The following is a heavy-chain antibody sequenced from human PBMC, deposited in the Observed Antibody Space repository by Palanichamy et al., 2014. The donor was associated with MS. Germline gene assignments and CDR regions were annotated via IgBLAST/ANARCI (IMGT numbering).Heavy chain of an antibody. V-gene: IGHV3-23*01. CDR2: ISGSGSST. J-gene: IGHJ4*02. CDR1: GLTFSSYA. CDR3: AKGHQGINYGDGFDY. D-gene: IGHD4-17*01. Sequence: EVQLLESWGRRWYTRGGPLRLSCIVSGLTFSSYAMTWVRQAPGKGLEWVSTISGSGSSTYHADSVKGRFTISRDNSKNTLNLQMNSLRPEGTAVYYCAKGHQGINYGDGFDYWGQGTRVIVSS.